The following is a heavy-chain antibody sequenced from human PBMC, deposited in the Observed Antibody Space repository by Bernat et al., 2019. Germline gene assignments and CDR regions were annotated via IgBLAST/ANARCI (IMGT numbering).Heavy chain of an antibody. CDR2: ISYDGSNK. V-gene: IGHV3-30-3*01. D-gene: IGHD3-22*01. J-gene: IGHJ4*02. CDR3: ARQRNYYDSSGHFDY. Sequence: QVQLVESGGGVVQPGRSLRLSCAASGFTFSSYAMHWVRQAPGKGLEGVAVISYDGSNKYYADSVKGRFTISRDNSKNTLYLQMNSLRAEDTAVYYCARQRNYYDSSGHFDYWGQGTLVTVSS. CDR1: GFTFSSYA.